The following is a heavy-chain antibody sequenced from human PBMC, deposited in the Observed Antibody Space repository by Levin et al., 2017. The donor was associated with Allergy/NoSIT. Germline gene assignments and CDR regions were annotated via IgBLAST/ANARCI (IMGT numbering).Heavy chain of an antibody. CDR1: GFIVSSDY. Sequence: QAGGSLRLSYAPSGFIVSSDYMSWVRQAPGKGLEWVSAINNIGSTYYADSVKGRFTISRDNSKNTLYLQMTNLRAEDTAVYYCTRKGVSSGWFLEYWGQGTSVTVSS. CDR3: TRKGVSSGWFLEY. CDR2: INNIGST. D-gene: IGHD6-19*01. V-gene: IGHV3-53*01. J-gene: IGHJ4*02.